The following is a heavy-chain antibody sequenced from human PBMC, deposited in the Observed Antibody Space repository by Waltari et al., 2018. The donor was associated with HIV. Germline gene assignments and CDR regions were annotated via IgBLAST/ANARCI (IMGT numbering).Heavy chain of an antibody. CDR2: ISWNSGSI. J-gene: IGHJ4*02. CDR1: GFTFDDYA. D-gene: IGHD5-18*01. Sequence: EVQLVESGGGLVQPGRSLRLSCAASGFTFDDYAMHWVRQAPGKGLEWVSGISWNSGSIGYADSVKCRFTISRDNAKNSLYLQMNSLRAEDTALYYCAKGGYSFSGSGTFDYWGQGTLVTVSS. V-gene: IGHV3-9*01. CDR3: AKGGYSFSGSGTFDY.